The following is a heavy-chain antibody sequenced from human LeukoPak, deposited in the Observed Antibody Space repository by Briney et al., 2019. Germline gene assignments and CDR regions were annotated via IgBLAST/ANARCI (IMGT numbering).Heavy chain of an antibody. CDR3: AKDLTGTSTYYFDY. V-gene: IGHV3-33*06. CDR1: GFTFSSYG. CDR2: IWYDGSNK. D-gene: IGHD1-20*01. J-gene: IGHJ4*02. Sequence: GGSLRLSCAASGFTFSSYGMHWVRQAPGKGLEWVAVIWYDGSNKYYADSVKGRFTISRDNSKNTLYLQMDSLRAEDTAVYYCAKDLTGTSTYYFDYWGQGTLVTVSS.